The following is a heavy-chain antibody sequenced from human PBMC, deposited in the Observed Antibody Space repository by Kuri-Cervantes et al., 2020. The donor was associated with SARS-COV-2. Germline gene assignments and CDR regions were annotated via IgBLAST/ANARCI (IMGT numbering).Heavy chain of an antibody. V-gene: IGHV3-48*03. CDR1: GFTFSSYE. D-gene: IGHD3-9*01. J-gene: IGHJ4*02. CDR3: VRDGDDWNFDY. Sequence: GGSLRLSCAASGFTFSSYEMNWVRQAPGKGLEWVSYISSSGSTIYYADSVKGRFTLSRDNAKNMLFLQMNSLRAEDTAVYYCVRDGDDWNFDYWGQGTLVTVSS. CDR2: ISSSGSTI.